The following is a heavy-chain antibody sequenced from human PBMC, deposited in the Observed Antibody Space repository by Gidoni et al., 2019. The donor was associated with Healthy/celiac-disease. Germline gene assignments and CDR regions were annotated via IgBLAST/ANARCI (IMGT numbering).Heavy chain of an antibody. D-gene: IGHD3-10*01. CDR1: GGSFSGYY. J-gene: IGHJ6*03. Sequence: QVQLQQWCAGLLKPSETLSLTCAVYGGSFSGYYWCWIRQPPGKGLEWIGEINHSGSTNYNPSLKSRVTISVDTSKNQFSLKLSSVTAADTAVYYCARGGSPYGSGSYYRYYYYYMDVWGKGTTVTVSS. CDR2: INHSGST. CDR3: ARGGSPYGSGSYYRYYYYYMDV. V-gene: IGHV4-34*01.